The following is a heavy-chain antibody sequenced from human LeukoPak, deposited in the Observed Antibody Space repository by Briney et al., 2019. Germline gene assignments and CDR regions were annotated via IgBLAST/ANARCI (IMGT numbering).Heavy chain of an antibody. CDR1: GYTFTSYD. D-gene: IGHD6-13*01. V-gene: IGHV1-8*03. CDR3: ARSRSSSWYFY. CDR2: MNPNSGNT. J-gene: IGHJ4*02. Sequence: ASVKLSCKASGYTFTSYDINWVRHATGQGLEWMGWMNPNSGNTGYAQKFQGRVTITRNTSISTAYMELSSLRSEDTAVYYCARSRSSSWYFYWGQGTLVTVSS.